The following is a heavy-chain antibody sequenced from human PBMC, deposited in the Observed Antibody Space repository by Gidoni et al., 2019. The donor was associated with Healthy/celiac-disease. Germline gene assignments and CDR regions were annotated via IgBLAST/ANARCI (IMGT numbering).Heavy chain of an antibody. Sequence: EVQLVESGGGLVQPGGSLRLSCAASGCTFSSYWMSWVRQAPGKGLEWVANIKQDGSEKYYVDSVKGRFTISRDNAKNSLYLQMNSLRAEDTAVYYCARDHHRAHPYYYYYGMDVWGQGTTVTVSS. CDR1: GCTFSSYW. J-gene: IGHJ6*02. V-gene: IGHV3-7*03. CDR3: ARDHHRAHPYYYYYGMDV. CDR2: IKQDGSEK.